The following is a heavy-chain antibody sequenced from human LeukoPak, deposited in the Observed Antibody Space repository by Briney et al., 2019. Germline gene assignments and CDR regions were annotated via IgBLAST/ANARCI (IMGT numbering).Heavy chain of an antibody. J-gene: IGHJ2*01. Sequence: ASVKVSCKASESIFTNLLIHWVRQAPGQGLEWMGWIGAYNGNTNYAQKLQGRVTMTTDTSTSTAYMELRSLRSDDTAVYYCARGGVVEPYWYFDLWGRGTLVTVSS. CDR1: ESIFTNLL. CDR3: ARGGVVEPYWYFDL. V-gene: IGHV1-18*04. D-gene: IGHD3-22*01. CDR2: IGAYNGNT.